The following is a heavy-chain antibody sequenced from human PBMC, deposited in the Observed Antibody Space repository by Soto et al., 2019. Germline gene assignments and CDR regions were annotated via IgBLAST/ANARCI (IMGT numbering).Heavy chain of an antibody. CDR3: ARDSLEAQWLVHFWFDP. J-gene: IGHJ5*02. V-gene: IGHV3-33*01. D-gene: IGHD6-19*01. CDR2: IWYDGSNK. Sequence: PGGSLRLSCAASGFTFSSYGMHWVRQAPGKGLEWVAVIWYDGSNKYYADSVKGRFTISRDNSKNTLYLQMNSLRAEDTAVYYCARDSLEAQWLVHFWFDPWGQGTLVTAPQ. CDR1: GFTFSSYG.